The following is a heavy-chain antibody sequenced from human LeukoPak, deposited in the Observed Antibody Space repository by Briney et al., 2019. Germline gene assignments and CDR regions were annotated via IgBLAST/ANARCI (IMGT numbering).Heavy chain of an antibody. CDR3: ARGSKWEHLEY. CDR2: ISAYNGNT. CDR1: GYTFTTYG. D-gene: IGHD1-26*01. Sequence: GASVKVSCKASGYTFTTYGISWVRQALGQGLEWVGWISAYNGNTNNAQRLQGRVTMTTDTSTNTAYMELRSLISDDTAVYYCARGSKWEHLEYWGQGTLVTVSS. J-gene: IGHJ4*02. V-gene: IGHV1-18*01.